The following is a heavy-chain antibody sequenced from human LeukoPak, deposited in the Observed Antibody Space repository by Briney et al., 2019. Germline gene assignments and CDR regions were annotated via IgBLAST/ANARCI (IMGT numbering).Heavy chain of an antibody. D-gene: IGHD3-3*01. V-gene: IGHV5-51*01. CDR1: GYSFTSYW. J-gene: IGHJ6*03. Sequence: GESLKISCKGSGYSFTSYWIGWVRQMPGKGLEWMGIIYPGDSDTRYSPSFQGQVTISADKSISTAYLQWSSLKASDTAMYYCARIYDFWGYYYYMDVWGKGTTVTVSS. CDR3: ARIYDFWGYYYYMDV. CDR2: IYPGDSDT.